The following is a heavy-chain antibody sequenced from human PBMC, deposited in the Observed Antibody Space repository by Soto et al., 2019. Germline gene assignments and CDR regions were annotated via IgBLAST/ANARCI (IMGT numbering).Heavy chain of an antibody. CDR2: ISYDGSNK. Sequence: QVQLVESGGGVVQPGRSLRLSCAASGFTFSSYGMHWVRQAPGKGLEWVAVISYDGSNKYYADSVKGRFTISRDNSKNPLYLHMNRLRADATAVYYCAKDRVLSGNTAIASPVYYYYYGMDVWGQGTTVTVSS. J-gene: IGHJ6*02. D-gene: IGHD5-18*01. CDR3: AKDRVLSGNTAIASPVYYYYYGMDV. V-gene: IGHV3-30*18. CDR1: GFTFSSYG.